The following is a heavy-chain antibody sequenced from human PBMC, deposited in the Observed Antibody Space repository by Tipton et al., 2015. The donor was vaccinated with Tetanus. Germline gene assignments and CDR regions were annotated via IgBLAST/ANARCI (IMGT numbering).Heavy chain of an antibody. D-gene: IGHD5-18*01. J-gene: IGHJ5*02. CDR1: GGSFSGYY. CDR3: ARLYSYGSLYWFDP. Sequence: TLSLTCAVYGGSFSGYYWSWIRQPPGKGLEWIGEINHSGSTNYNPSLKSRVTISVDTSKNQFSLKPSSVTAADTAVYYCARLYSYGSLYWFDPWGQGTLVTVSS. V-gene: IGHV4-34*01. CDR2: INHSGST.